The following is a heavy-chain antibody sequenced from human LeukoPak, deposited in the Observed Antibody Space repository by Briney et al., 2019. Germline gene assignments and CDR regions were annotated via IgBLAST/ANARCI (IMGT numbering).Heavy chain of an antibody. Sequence: GGSLRLSCATSGFTFSNYWMSWVRQAPGKGLEWVANIKQDGSEKYYVDSVKGRFTISRDNAKNSLYLQMNSLRAEDTAVYYCARDAETSSGYWGQGTLVTVSS. CDR3: ARDAETSSGY. D-gene: IGHD3-10*01. CDR1: GFTFSNYW. V-gene: IGHV3-7*01. J-gene: IGHJ4*02. CDR2: IKQDGSEK.